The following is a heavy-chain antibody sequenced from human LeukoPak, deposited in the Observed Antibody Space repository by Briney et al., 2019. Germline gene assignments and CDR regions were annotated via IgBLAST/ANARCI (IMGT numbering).Heavy chain of an antibody. CDR1: GFTFDDYA. Sequence: GRSLRLSCAASGFTFDDYAMHWVRQAPGKGLEWVSGISWNSGSIGYADSVKGRFTIPRDNAKNSLYLQMNSLRAEDTALYYCAKDMRCFYDSNRFDYLGQGTLVTVSS. J-gene: IGHJ4*02. D-gene: IGHD3-22*01. CDR3: AKDMRCFYDSNRFDY. V-gene: IGHV3-9*01. CDR2: ISWNSGSI.